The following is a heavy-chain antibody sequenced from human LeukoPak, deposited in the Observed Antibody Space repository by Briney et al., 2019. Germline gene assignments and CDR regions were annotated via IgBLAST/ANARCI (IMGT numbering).Heavy chain of an antibody. D-gene: IGHD3-16*02. J-gene: IGHJ4*02. CDR1: GFTFSSYG. CDR2: ISYDGSNK. V-gene: IGHV3-30*03. Sequence: GRSLRLSCAASGFTFSSYGMHWVRQAPGKGLEWVAVISYDGSNKYYADSVKGRFTISRDNSKNTLYLQMNSLRAEDTAVYYCARDRGSVYRSDYFDYWGQGTLVTVSS. CDR3: ARDRGSVYRSDYFDY.